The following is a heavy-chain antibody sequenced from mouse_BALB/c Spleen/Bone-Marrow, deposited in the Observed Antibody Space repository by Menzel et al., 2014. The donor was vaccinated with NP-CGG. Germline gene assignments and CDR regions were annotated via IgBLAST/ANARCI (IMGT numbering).Heavy chain of an antibody. Sequence: EVKLVASGGGLVKPGGSLKLSCAASGFTFSDYYMYWVRQTPEKRLEWVATISDGGSYTYYPDSVKGRFTISRDNAKNNLYLQMNSLKSEDTAMYYCANYYGSTWFAYWGQGALVTVSA. CDR2: ISDGGSYT. D-gene: IGHD1-1*01. CDR1: GFTFSDYY. J-gene: IGHJ3*01. V-gene: IGHV5-4*02. CDR3: ANYYGSTWFAY.